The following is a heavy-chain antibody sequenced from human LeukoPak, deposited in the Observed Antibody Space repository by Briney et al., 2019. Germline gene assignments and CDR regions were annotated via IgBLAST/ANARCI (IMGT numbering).Heavy chain of an antibody. D-gene: IGHD6-19*01. CDR2: IIPIFGTA. CDR1: GGSFSSYA. CDR3: AAVQGWSNWFDP. J-gene: IGHJ5*02. V-gene: IGHV1-69*05. Sequence: SVKVSCKASGGSFSSYAISWVRQAPGQGLEWMGGIIPIFGTANYAQKFQGRVTITTDESTSTAYMELSSLRSEDTAVYYCAAVQGWSNWFDPWGQGTLVTVSS.